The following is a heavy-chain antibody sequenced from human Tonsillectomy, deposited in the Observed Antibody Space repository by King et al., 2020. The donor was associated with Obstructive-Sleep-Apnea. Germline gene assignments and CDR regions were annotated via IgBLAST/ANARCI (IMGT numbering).Heavy chain of an antibody. CDR2: ISSSSSYI. V-gene: IGHV3-21*01. Sequence: VQLVESGGGLVKPGGSLRLSCAASRFTFSSYSMNWVRQAPGKGLEWVSSISSSSSYIYYADSVKGRFTISRDNAKNSLYLQMNSLRAEDTAVYYCAREGNIVVVVAALDYWGQGTLVTVSS. J-gene: IGHJ4*02. D-gene: IGHD2-15*01. CDR3: AREGNIVVVVAALDY. CDR1: RFTFSSYS.